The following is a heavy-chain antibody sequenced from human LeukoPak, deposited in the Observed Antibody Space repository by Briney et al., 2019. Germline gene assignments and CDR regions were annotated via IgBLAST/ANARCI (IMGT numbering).Heavy chain of an antibody. Sequence: ASVKVSCKASGYTFTSYYMHWVRQAPGQGLEWMGIINPSGGSTSYAQKFQGRVTMTRDTSTSTVYMELSSLRSEDTAVYYCARDQSYDFWSGYHIYYYGMDVWGQGTTVTVSS. CDR1: GYTFTSYY. D-gene: IGHD3-3*01. CDR3: ARDQSYDFWSGYHIYYYGMDV. CDR2: INPSGGST. V-gene: IGHV1-46*01. J-gene: IGHJ6*02.